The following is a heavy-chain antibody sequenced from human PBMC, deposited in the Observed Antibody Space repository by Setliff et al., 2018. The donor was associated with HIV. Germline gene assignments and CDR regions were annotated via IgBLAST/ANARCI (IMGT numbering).Heavy chain of an antibody. CDR2: IYYTGIT. Sequence: SETLSLTCNVSGGSISTYYWSWIRQPPGKGLEWIGYIYYTGITDYNPSLEGRLTISVDTSKNQVSLKLKSVTTADTAVYYCARELYGGNSRPFDYWGQGALVTVSS. V-gene: IGHV4-59*01. D-gene: IGHD1-26*01. CDR1: GGSISTYY. CDR3: ARELYGGNSRPFDY. J-gene: IGHJ4*02.